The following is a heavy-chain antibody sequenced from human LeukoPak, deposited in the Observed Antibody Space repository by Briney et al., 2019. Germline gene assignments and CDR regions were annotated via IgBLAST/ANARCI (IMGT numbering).Heavy chain of an antibody. Sequence: PGGSLRLFCAASGFIFSSYWMTWARQAPGKGLEWVANIKEDGSEKYYVDSVKGRFSISRDNAKNSLYLQMNSLRAEDTAVYYCARDYDYVWGSYRYDYFDYWGQGTLVTVSS. CDR2: IKEDGSEK. CDR3: ARDYDYVWGSYRYDYFDY. J-gene: IGHJ4*02. V-gene: IGHV3-7*05. CDR1: GFIFSSYW. D-gene: IGHD3-16*02.